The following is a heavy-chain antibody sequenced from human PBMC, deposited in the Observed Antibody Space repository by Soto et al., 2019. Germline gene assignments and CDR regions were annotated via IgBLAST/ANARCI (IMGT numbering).Heavy chain of an antibody. CDR2: IDHTGRT. V-gene: IGHV4-34*01. CDR1: GGSFNPYH. Sequence: PSETLSLTCAVYGGSFNPYHLSFIRQPPGKRLEWIGEIDHTGRTNYNPSVKGRVTMSVDTSKNQFSLNLRSVTAADTAVYFCARSMNDHNHHHWGFDSWGQGTLVTVYS. CDR3: ARSMNDHNHHHWGFDS. D-gene: IGHD7-27*01. J-gene: IGHJ5*01.